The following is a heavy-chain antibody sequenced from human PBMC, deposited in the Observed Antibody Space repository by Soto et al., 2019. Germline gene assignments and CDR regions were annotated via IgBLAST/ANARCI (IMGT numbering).Heavy chain of an antibody. CDR3: ARGGSSIDF. J-gene: IGHJ4*02. CDR1: GYTFTSYA. V-gene: IGHV1-18*01. D-gene: IGHD3-16*01. CDR2: ISAYNGNT. Sequence: ASVKVSCKASGYTFTSYAMHWVRQAPGQRLEWMGWISAYNGNTNYAQNFQGRVTMTTDTSTSTAYMELRSLRSDDTAVYYCARGGSSIDFRGQGTLVTVSS.